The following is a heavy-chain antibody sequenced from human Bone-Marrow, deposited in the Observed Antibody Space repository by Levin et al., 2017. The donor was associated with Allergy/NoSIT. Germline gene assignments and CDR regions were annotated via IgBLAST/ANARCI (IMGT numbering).Heavy chain of an antibody. CDR2: IYNTWTT. J-gene: IGHJ4*02. D-gene: IGHD5-24*01. V-gene: IGHV4-31*11. Sequence: KPSETLSLTCVVSGDSIGSGEFYWSWIRQHPGQGLEWIGCIYNTWTTYYNPSLKSRLMISVDTSQNQFSLTLVSVTVADTAVYYCASEGPSWARTDGPDQWGQGTRVTVSS. CDR1: GDSIGSGEFY. CDR3: ASEGPSWARTDGPDQ.